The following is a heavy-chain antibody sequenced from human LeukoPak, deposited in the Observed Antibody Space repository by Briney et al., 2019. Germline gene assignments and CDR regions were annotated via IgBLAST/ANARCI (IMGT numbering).Heavy chain of an antibody. Sequence: GGTLRLSCAASGFTFSTYGMNWVRQAPGKGLEWVSGIGDSGGSTYYADSVKGRFTISRDNSKNTLYLQMNSLRAEDTAVYYCAKGGSLTTVTHFDYWGQGTLVTVSS. CDR1: GFTFSTYG. J-gene: IGHJ4*02. CDR2: IGDSGGST. CDR3: AKGGSLTTVTHFDY. V-gene: IGHV3-23*01. D-gene: IGHD4-17*01.